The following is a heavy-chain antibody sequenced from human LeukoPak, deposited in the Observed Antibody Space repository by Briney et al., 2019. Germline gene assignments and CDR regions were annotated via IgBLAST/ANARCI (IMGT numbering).Heavy chain of an antibody. J-gene: IGHJ5*02. CDR3: ATVVPVRRFDP. CDR1: GGSISSGGYY. D-gene: IGHD2-2*01. V-gene: IGHV4-31*03. Sequence: SETLSLTRTVSGGSISSGGYYWSWIRQHPGKGLEWIGYIYYSGSTYYNPSLKSRVTISVDTSKNQFSLKLSSVTAADTAVYYCATVVPVRRFDPRGRGTLVTVSS. CDR2: IYYSGST.